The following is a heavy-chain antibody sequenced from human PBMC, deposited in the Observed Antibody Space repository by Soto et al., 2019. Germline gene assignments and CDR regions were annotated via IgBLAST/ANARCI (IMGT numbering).Heavy chain of an antibody. D-gene: IGHD3-10*01. CDR1: GYTFTSYA. CDR3: ARAMVRGVMEVAYYYYGMDV. Sequence: ASVKVSCKASGYTFTSYAMHWVRQAPGQRLEWMGWINAGNGNTKYSQKFQGGVTITRDTSASTAYMELSSLRSEDTAVYYCARAMVRGVMEVAYYYYGMDVWGQGTTVTAP. CDR2: INAGNGNT. J-gene: IGHJ6*02. V-gene: IGHV1-3*01.